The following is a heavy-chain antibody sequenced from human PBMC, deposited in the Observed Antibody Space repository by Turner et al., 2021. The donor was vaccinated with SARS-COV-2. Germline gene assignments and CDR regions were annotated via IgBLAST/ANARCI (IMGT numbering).Heavy chain of an antibody. CDR2: VYSSGSA. CDR3: AREGDLNGAPDY. D-gene: IGHD3-16*01. J-gene: IGHJ4*02. Sequence: QVQLQEPGPGLVKPSQTLSLTCSVSGGSINSGGYFWTWIRQYPGKALEWIGYVYSSGSANYNPSLKSRVTISVDTSRNQFSLRVKSVTAADTAVYYCAREGDLNGAPDYWGQGILVSVSS. CDR1: GGSINSGGYF. V-gene: IGHV4-31*03.